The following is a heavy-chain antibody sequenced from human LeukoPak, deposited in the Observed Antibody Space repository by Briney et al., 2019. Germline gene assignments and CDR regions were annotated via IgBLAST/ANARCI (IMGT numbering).Heavy chain of an antibody. D-gene: IGHD2/OR15-2a*01. CDR2: ISPDGSSA. CDR3: ARVSFCPRCHFDY. CDR1: GFSFSSYW. J-gene: IGHJ4*02. V-gene: IGHV3-74*03. Sequence: GGSLRLSCAASGFSFSSYWMHWVRQAPGKGLVWVARISPDGSSALSADSVRGRFTISRDNADNTLYLQLNSLRAEDTALYYCARVSFCPRCHFDYWGQGTLVTVSS.